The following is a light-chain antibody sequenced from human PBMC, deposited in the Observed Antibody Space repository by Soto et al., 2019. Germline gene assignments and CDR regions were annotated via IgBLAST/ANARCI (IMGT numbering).Light chain of an antibody. Sequence: QSALTQPASVSGSPGQSITISCTGTSSDVGGYNYVSWYQQHPGKAPKVMIYDVSNRPSGVSNRFSGSKSGNTASLTISGLQAEDEADYYCSSYTGSSTVGFGGGTK. CDR2: DVS. V-gene: IGLV2-14*03. CDR1: SSDVGGYNY. CDR3: SSYTGSSTVG. J-gene: IGLJ2*01.